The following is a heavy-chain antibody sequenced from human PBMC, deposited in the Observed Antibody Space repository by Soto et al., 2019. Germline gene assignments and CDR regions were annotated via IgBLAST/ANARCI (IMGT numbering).Heavy chain of an antibody. Sequence: ASVKVSCKASGYTFTSYGISWVRQAPGQGLEWMGWISAYNGNTNYAQKLQGRVTMTTDTSTSTAYMELRSLRSDDTAVYHCARDLGVPTMMVVDLYFDYWGQGTLVTVSS. CDR3: ARDLGVPTMMVVDLYFDY. V-gene: IGHV1-18*01. CDR2: ISAYNGNT. CDR1: GYTFTSYG. D-gene: IGHD3-22*01. J-gene: IGHJ4*02.